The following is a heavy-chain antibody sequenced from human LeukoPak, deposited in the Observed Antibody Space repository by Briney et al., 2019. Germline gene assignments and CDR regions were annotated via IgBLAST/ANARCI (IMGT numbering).Heavy chain of an antibody. Sequence: TLSLTCTVSGDSISSGDYYWSWIRQPAGKGLEWIGRIYTSGSTNYNPSLKSRVTMSVDTSKNQLSLKLSSVTAADTAVYYCARDRYLYGSGSYHYYMDVWGKGTTVTISS. D-gene: IGHD3-10*01. CDR1: GDSISSGDYY. V-gene: IGHV4-61*02. J-gene: IGHJ6*03. CDR2: IYTSGST. CDR3: ARDRYLYGSGSYHYYMDV.